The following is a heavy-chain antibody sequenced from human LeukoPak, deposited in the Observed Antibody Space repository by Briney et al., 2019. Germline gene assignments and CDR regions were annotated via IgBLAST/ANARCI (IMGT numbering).Heavy chain of an antibody. CDR3: ARAERYCTGGSCCYYYYYMDV. CDR1: GFTFSSYA. V-gene: IGHV3-64*01. J-gene: IGHJ6*03. D-gene: IGHD2-15*01. CDR2: ISSNGGST. Sequence: PGGSLRLSCAASGFTFSSYAMHWVRQAPGKGLEYVSAISSNGGSTYYANSVKGRFTISRDNSKNTLYLQMGSLRAEDMAVYYCARAERYCTGGSCCYYYYYMDVWGKGTTVTVSS.